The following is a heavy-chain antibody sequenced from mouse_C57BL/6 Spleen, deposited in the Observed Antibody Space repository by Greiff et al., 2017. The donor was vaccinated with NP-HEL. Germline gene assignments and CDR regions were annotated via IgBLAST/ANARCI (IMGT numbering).Heavy chain of an antibody. Sequence: EVKVVESGGGLVKPGGSLKLSCAASGFTFSDYGMHWVRQAPEKGLEWVAYISSGSSTIYYADTVKGRFTISRDNAKNTLFLQMTSLRSEDTAMYYCARGGYGSSGYAMDYWGQGTSVTVSS. V-gene: IGHV5-17*01. J-gene: IGHJ4*01. D-gene: IGHD1-1*01. CDR3: ARGGYGSSGYAMDY. CDR1: GFTFSDYG. CDR2: ISSGSSTI.